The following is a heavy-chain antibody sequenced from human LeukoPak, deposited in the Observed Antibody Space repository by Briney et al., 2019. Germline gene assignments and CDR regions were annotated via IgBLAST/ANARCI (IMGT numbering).Heavy chain of an antibody. CDR2: LYSDGNT. D-gene: IGHD1-14*01. J-gene: IGHJ4*02. Sequence: PGRSLRLSCAASGFTVITNDMTSVRQAPGKGLEWGSGLYSDGNTKYADSVQGRFTISRDNSKNTLYLEMNSLSPDDTAVYYCARGVEPLAANTLAYWGQGTLVTVSS. V-gene: IGHV3-53*01. CDR3: ARGVEPLAANTLAY. CDR1: GFTVITND.